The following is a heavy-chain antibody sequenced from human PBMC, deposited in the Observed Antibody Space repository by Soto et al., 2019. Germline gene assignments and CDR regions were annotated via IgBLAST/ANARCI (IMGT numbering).Heavy chain of an antibody. CDR2: ISTSTSYT. J-gene: IGHJ3*02. CDR3: ARDADILTGSDAFDI. D-gene: IGHD3-9*01. Sequence: QVQLVESGGGLVQPGGSLRLSCAASGFTFSDYYMSWIRQAPGKGLEWVSYISTSTSYTNYADSVKGRFTISRYNAKNSLYLQMTSMRAEDTAVYYCARDADILTGSDAFDIWGQGTMVTVSS. CDR1: GFTFSDYY. V-gene: IGHV3-11*05.